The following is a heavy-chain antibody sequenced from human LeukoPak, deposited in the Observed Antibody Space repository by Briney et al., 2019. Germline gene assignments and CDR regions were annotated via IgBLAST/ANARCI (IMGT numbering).Heavy chain of an antibody. Sequence: ASVKVSCKASGYTFTSYGISWVRQAPGQGLEWMGWINPNSGGTNYAQKFQGRVTMTRDTSISTAYMELSRLRSDDTAVYYCAREGFTWSYSPPGYWGQGTLVTVSS. CDR3: AREGFTWSYSPPGY. CDR1: GYTFTSYG. D-gene: IGHD1-26*01. V-gene: IGHV1-2*02. J-gene: IGHJ4*02. CDR2: INPNSGGT.